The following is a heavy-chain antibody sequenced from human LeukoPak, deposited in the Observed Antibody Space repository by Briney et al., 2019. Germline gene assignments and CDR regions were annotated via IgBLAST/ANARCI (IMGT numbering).Heavy chain of an antibody. CDR2: IKLDGSKE. CDR3: ARDQYDTWSRRGNFDS. CDR1: GFIFGKYW. D-gene: IGHD3-3*01. V-gene: IGHV3-7*03. Sequence: GGSLRLSCAASGFIFGKYWMSWVRQAPGKGLEWVANIKLDGSKENYVDSVKGRFTISRDNTKNSLYLQMNSLRAEDTAVFYCARDQYDTWSRRGNFDSWGQGTLVIVSS. J-gene: IGHJ4*02.